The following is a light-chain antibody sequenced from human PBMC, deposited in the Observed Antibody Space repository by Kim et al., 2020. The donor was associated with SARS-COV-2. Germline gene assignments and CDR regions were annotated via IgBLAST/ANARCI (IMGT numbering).Light chain of an antibody. V-gene: IGKV1-5*01. CDR3: QQYKGGWT. J-gene: IGKJ1*01. CDR2: DAS. Sequence: SAAVGDRVTSTCRASQSSGKWLALYQQKTGKAPKVLIYDASRLEGGVPSRFSGSGSGTDFTLTITSLQPDDLATYYCQQYKGGWTFGQGTKVDIK. CDR1: QSSGKW.